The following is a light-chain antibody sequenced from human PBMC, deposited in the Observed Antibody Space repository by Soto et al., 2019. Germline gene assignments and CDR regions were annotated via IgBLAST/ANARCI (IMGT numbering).Light chain of an antibody. CDR1: QSVSNNY. CDR2: GSS. V-gene: IGKV3-20*01. J-gene: IGKJ2*01. CDR3: QQYGSSPPYT. Sequence: EVVLTQSPGTLSLSPGXXATLXCRASQSVSNNYFAWYQQKPGQAPRLLIFGSSDRATGIPDRFSGSGSGTDFTLTISRLEPEDFAVYYCQQYGSSPPYTFGQGTKLEIK.